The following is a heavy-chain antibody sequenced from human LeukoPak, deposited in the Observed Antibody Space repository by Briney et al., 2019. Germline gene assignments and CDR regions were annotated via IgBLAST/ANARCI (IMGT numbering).Heavy chain of an antibody. Sequence: PGESLRLSCAASGFTFSSYAMSWVRQAPGKGLEWVSAISGSGGSTYYADSVKGRFTISRDNSKNTLYLQMNSLRAEDTAVYYCAKEPRRDIVATTGDYWGQGTLVTVSS. CDR2: ISGSGGST. V-gene: IGHV3-23*01. J-gene: IGHJ4*02. CDR1: GFTFSSYA. D-gene: IGHD5-12*01. CDR3: AKEPRRDIVATTGDY.